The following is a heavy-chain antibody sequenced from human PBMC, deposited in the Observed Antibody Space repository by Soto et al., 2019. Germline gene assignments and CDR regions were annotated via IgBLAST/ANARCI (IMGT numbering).Heavy chain of an antibody. CDR2: ISAYNGNT. J-gene: IGHJ6*02. Sequence: ASVKVSCKASGYTFTGYCISWVRQAPGQGLEWMGWISAYNGNTNYAQKVQGRVTMTTDTSTTTAYMELRSLRSDDTAVYYCARDTPRHCSSNSCPAHHYYGMDVWGQGTTVTVSS. V-gene: IGHV1-18*04. D-gene: IGHD2-2*01. CDR3: ARDTPRHCSSNSCPAHHYYGMDV. CDR1: GYTFTGYC.